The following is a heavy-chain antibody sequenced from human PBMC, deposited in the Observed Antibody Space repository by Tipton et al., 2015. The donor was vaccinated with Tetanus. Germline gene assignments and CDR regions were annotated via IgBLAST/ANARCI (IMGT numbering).Heavy chain of an antibody. V-gene: IGHV4-61*03. J-gene: IGHJ5*02. D-gene: IGHD3-3*02. CDR3: ARVQLSSSFLKYNWLDP. Sequence: TLSLTCTVSGGSLRDGDHYWSWIRQPPGKGLEWLAYISSSGSTNSNYSLKSRITISRDTSKNRFSLNLSSVTAADTAVYYCARVQLSSSFLKYNWLDPWGQGTLVTVSS. CDR1: GGSLRDGDHY. CDR2: ISSSGST.